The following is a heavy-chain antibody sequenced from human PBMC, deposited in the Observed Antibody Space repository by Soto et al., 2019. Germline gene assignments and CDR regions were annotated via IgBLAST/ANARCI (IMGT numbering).Heavy chain of an antibody. D-gene: IGHD2-21*01. J-gene: IGHJ6*02. CDR3: ARVVGINYYYYYGMDV. CDR1: GYTFTSHA. CDR2: INAGNGNT. Sequence: ASVKVSCKASGYTFTSHAMHWVRQAPGQRLEWMGWINAGNGNTKYSQKFQGRVTITRDTSASTAYMELSSPRSEDTAVYYCARVVGINYYYYYGMDVWGQGTTVTVSS. V-gene: IGHV1-3*01.